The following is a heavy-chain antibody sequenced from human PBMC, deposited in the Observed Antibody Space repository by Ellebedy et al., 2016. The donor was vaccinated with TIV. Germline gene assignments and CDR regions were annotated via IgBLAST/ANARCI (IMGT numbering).Heavy chain of an antibody. CDR1: GDSVSTDIG. CDR2: TYYRSKWNN. CDR3: ARGWFGSGMGV. Sequence: SQTLSLTCVISGDSVSTDIGWNWIRQSPSRGLEWLGRTYYRSKWNNDYAVSLKSRITINPDTSKNLFFLQLNSVTPEDTAVYYCARGWFGSGMGVWGQGTTVTVSS. D-gene: IGHD3-10*01. J-gene: IGHJ6*02. V-gene: IGHV6-1*01.